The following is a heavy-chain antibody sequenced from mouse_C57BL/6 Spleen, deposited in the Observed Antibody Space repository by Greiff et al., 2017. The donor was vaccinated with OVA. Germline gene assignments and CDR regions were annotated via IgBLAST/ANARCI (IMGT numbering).Heavy chain of an antibody. CDR3: ARIYDGYSYAMDY. CDR1: GYTFTSYW. Sequence: VQLQQSGAELAKPGASVKLSCKASGYTFTSYWMHWVKQRPGQGLEWIGYINPSSGYTKYNQKFKDKATLTADKSSSTAYMQLSSLTYEDSAVYYCARIYDGYSYAMDYWGQGTSVTVSS. CDR2: INPSSGYT. D-gene: IGHD2-3*01. J-gene: IGHJ4*01. V-gene: IGHV1-7*01.